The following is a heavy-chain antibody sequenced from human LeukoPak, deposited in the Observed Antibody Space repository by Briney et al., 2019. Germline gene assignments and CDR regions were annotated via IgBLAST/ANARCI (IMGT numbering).Heavy chain of an antibody. CDR2: INNDGSTT. D-gene: IGHD6-19*01. Sequence: GGSLRLSCAASGFTFANTWMHWVRQAPGKGLVWVSLINNDGSTTNYADSVKGRFTISRDNAKNTLYLQMSSLRAEDTALYYCARVGGPGWYGYWGQGTLVTVSS. CDR3: ARVGGPGWYGY. J-gene: IGHJ4*02. CDR1: GFTFANTW. V-gene: IGHV3-74*01.